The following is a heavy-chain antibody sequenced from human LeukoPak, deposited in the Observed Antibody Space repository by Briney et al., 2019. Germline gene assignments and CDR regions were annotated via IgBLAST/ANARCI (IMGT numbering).Heavy chain of an antibody. V-gene: IGHV3-74*01. Sequence: PGGSLRLSCAVSGFTLSSYWTHWVCQPPGKGLVWVSRINSDGSSTSYADSVKGRFTISRDNAKNTLYLQMNSLRAEDTAVYYCARDPRMVTGMDVWGKGTTVTVSS. CDR3: ARDPRMVTGMDV. J-gene: IGHJ6*04. CDR1: GFTLSSYW. D-gene: IGHD5-18*01. CDR2: INSDGSST.